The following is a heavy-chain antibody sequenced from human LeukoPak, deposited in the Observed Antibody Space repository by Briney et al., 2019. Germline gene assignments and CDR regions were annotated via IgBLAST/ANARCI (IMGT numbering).Heavy chain of an antibody. D-gene: IGHD3-3*01. CDR3: ARFRGRPFGVVLRYYGMDV. CDR1: GGSFSGYY. CDR2: INHSGST. J-gene: IGHJ6*02. Sequence: SETLSLTCAVYGGSFSGYYWSWIRQPPGKGLEWIGEINHSGSTNYNPSLKSRVTISVDTSKNQFSLKLSSVTAADTAVYYCARFRGRPFGVVLRYYGMDVWGQGTTVTVSS. V-gene: IGHV4-34*01.